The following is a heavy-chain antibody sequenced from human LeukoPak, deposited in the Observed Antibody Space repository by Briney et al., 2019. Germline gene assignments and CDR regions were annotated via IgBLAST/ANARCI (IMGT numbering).Heavy chain of an antibody. Sequence: SQTLSLTCTVSGGSISSGSYYWSWIRQPAGKGLEWIGRIYTSGSTNYNPSLKSRVTISVDTSKNQFSLQLSSVTAADTAVYYCARDRGYSYGRYYYYYYYMDVWGKGTTVTVSS. CDR2: IYTSGST. J-gene: IGHJ6*03. CDR1: GGSISSGSYY. D-gene: IGHD5-18*01. V-gene: IGHV4-61*02. CDR3: ARDRGYSYGRYYYYYYYMDV.